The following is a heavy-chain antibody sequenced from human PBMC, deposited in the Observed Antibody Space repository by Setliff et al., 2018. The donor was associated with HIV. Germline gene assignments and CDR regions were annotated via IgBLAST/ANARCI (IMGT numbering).Heavy chain of an antibody. CDR3: VSRSRHMVRGYYFDY. D-gene: IGHD3-10*01. V-gene: IGHV1-8*02. J-gene: IGHJ4*02. CDR2: MNPNSGNT. Sequence: GASVKVSCKASGYSFTSYDINWVRQATGQGLEWMGWMNPNSGNTGYAQKFQGRVTMTRNTSISTAYMELSSLRSDDTAVYYCVSRSRHMVRGYYFDYWGQGALVPSPQ. CDR1: GYSFTSYD.